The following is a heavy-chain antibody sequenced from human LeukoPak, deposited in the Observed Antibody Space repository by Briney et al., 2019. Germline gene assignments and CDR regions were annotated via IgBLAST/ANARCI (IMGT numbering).Heavy chain of an antibody. J-gene: IGHJ4*02. CDR1: GFTFSSYS. D-gene: IGHD3-10*01. CDR3: ARAGSRMEKKPLPAFLPKYYFDY. Sequence: PGGSLRLSCAASGFTFSSYSMNWVRQAPGKGLEWGSYISGSSSTIYYADSVKGRFTISRDNGKNALYLQMNSLRAEDTAVYYCARAGSRMEKKPLPAFLPKYYFDYWGQGTLVTVSS. V-gene: IGHV3-48*01. CDR2: ISGSSSTI.